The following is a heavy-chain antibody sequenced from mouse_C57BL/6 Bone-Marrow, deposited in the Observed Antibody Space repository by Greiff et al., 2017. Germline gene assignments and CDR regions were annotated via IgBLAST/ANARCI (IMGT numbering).Heavy chain of an antibody. Sequence: QVQLKESGAELARPGASVKLSCKASGYTFTSYGISWVKQRPGQGLEWIGEIYPRGGNTYYNEKFKGKATLTADKSSSTAYMELRSLTSEDSAVYFCARDGRGGLAYWGQGTLVTVSA. V-gene: IGHV1-81*01. J-gene: IGHJ3*01. D-gene: IGHD2-3*01. CDR2: IYPRGGNT. CDR3: ARDGRGGLAY. CDR1: GYTFTSYG.